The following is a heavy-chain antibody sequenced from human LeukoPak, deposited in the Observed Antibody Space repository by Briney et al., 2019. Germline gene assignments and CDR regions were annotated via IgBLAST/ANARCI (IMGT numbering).Heavy chain of an antibody. J-gene: IGHJ4*02. CDR3: ARMGSLGSSSWFGGIDY. D-gene: IGHD3-10*01. CDR1: GYTFTSYY. V-gene: IGHV1-2*02. Sequence: AAVKVTCKASGYTFTSYYMHWVRQAPGQGLEWMGCISPNSGDTNYAQKFQGRVTLTRDTSISTAYMELSRLRSDDTAGYYGARMGSLGSSSWFGGIDYWGQGTLVSVSS. CDR2: ISPNSGDT.